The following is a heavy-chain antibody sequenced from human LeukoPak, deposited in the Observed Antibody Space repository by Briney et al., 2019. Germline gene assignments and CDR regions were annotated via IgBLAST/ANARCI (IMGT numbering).Heavy chain of an antibody. CDR2: IYSGGTT. J-gene: IGHJ4*02. Sequence: PSETLSLTCAVYGGSFSGYYWSWIRQPPGKGLEWVSLIYSGGTTYYADSVKGRFTISRDNSKNTLYLQMNSLRAEDTAVYYCARKDVLTGSYFDYWGQGTLVTVSS. CDR3: ARKDVLTGSYFDY. D-gene: IGHD3-22*01. CDR1: GGSFSGYY. V-gene: IGHV3-53*01.